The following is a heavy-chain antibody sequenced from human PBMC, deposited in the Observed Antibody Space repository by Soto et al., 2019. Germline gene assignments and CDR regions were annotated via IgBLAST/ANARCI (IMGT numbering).Heavy chain of an antibody. D-gene: IGHD1-26*01. CDR3: ARGGGSDSFDY. CDR2: INHLETT. J-gene: IGHJ4*02. Sequence: SETRSLTWTVSGASITLGVYSWSGIRQTPGKVLEWIGYINHLETTFYNPSFESRLTLSIDRAKNQFSLKLHSMSAADRAVYFCARGGGSDSFDYWGQGILVTVSS. CDR1: GASITLGVYS. V-gene: IGHV4-30-2*01.